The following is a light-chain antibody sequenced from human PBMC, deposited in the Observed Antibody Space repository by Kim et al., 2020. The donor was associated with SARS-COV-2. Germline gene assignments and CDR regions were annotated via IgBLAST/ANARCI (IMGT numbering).Light chain of an antibody. Sequence: SVSPGERATLSCRASQSVSTNLAWYHQKPGQAPRLLISGASTRATGIAARFSGSGSGTEFTLTISNLQSEDIAIYYCQQYNDWPYTFGQGTKLEI. J-gene: IGKJ2*01. CDR3: QQYNDWPYT. CDR1: QSVSTN. CDR2: GAS. V-gene: IGKV3-15*01.